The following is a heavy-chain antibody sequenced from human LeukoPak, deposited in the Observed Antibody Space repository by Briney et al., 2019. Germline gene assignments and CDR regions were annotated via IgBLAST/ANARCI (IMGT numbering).Heavy chain of an antibody. D-gene: IGHD1-26*01. Sequence: GGSLRLSCAASGFTFSSYGMHWVRQAPGKGLEWVAVISYDGSNKHYAYSMKGRFTISRANSKNTLYLQMNSLRAEDTAVYYCVKLPDYYYGMDVWGQGTTVTVSS. J-gene: IGHJ6*02. CDR2: ISYDGSNK. CDR3: VKLPDYYYGMDV. CDR1: GFTFSSYG. V-gene: IGHV3-30*03.